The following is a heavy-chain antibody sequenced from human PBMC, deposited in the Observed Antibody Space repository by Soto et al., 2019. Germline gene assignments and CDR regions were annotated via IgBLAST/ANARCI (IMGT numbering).Heavy chain of an antibody. V-gene: IGHV3-48*01. CDR3: ARDRRLQGQSPAYYYYYYMDV. J-gene: IGHJ6*03. D-gene: IGHD4-4*01. CDR1: GFTFSSYS. Sequence: GGSLRLSCAASGFTFSSYSMNWVRQAPGKGLEWVSYISSSSSTIYYADSVKGRFTISRDNAKNSLYLQMDSLRAEDTAVYYCARDRRLQGQSPAYYYYYYMDVWGKGTTVTVSS. CDR2: ISSSSSTI.